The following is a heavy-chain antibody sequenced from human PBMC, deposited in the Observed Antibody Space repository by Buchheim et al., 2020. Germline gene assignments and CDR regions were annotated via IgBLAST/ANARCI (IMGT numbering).Heavy chain of an antibody. D-gene: IGHD3-3*01. CDR3: TSKEWSTQYYFDY. Sequence: EVQLLESGGGLVQPGGSLRLSCAASGFTFSGPAMHWVRQASGKGLEWVGRIRSKANSYATAYAASVKGRFTISRDDSKNMAYLQMNSLKTEDTAVYYCTSKEWSTQYYFDYWGQGTL. V-gene: IGHV3-73*01. J-gene: IGHJ4*02. CDR1: GFTFSGPA. CDR2: IRSKANSYAT.